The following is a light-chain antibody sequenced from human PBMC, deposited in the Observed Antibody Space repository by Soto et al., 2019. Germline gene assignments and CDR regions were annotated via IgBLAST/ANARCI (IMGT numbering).Light chain of an antibody. J-gene: IGKJ1*01. CDR2: KAS. Sequence: DIQMTQSPSTLSASIGDRVTITCRASQSISSWLAWYQQKPGKAPKVLIYKASTLRSGVPSRFSGSGSGTEFTLTINSLQPDDSATYYCQQYNSYSTFGQGTRVEIK. CDR1: QSISSW. CDR3: QQYNSYST. V-gene: IGKV1-5*03.